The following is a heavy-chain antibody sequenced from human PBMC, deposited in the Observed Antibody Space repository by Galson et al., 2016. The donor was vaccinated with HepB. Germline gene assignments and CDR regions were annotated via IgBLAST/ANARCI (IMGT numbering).Heavy chain of an antibody. CDR1: GFTFSSFA. CDR2: ISGSGGTA. Sequence: SLRLSCAASGFTFSSFAMSWVRQAPGKGLEWVATISGSGGTAYYADSVQGRVTISRDNSKNIVYLQMKNLRAEDTAIYFCAKSGDDNGDPNDAFDIWGQGTLITVSS. CDR3: AKSGDDNGDPNDAFDI. D-gene: IGHD4-17*01. V-gene: IGHV3-23*01. J-gene: IGHJ3*02.